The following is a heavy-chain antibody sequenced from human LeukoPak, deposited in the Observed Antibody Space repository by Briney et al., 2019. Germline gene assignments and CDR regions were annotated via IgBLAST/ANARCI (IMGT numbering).Heavy chain of an antibody. J-gene: IGHJ4*02. CDR2: ITTSDGNT. D-gene: IGHD3-22*01. CDR1: GFTFSSYT. CDR3: AKGDDSSGDYFDY. V-gene: IGHV3-23*01. Sequence: GGSLRLSCAASGFTFSSYTMSWVRQAPGKGLEWVSTITTSDGNTYYADSVKGRYTVSRDNSKNTLFLQMNSLRAEDTAVYYCAKGDDSSGDYFDYWGQGTLVTVSS.